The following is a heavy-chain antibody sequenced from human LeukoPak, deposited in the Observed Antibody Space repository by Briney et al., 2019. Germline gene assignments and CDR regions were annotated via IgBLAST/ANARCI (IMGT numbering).Heavy chain of an antibody. Sequence: PSETLSLTCTVSGGSISSGSYYWSWIRQPAGKGLEWIGRIYINGTTNYNPSLKSRVTISVDKSKNQFSLKLSSVTAADTAVYYCARVDPRAGDEGWGQGTLVTVSS. J-gene: IGHJ4*02. V-gene: IGHV4-61*02. D-gene: IGHD2-21*01. CDR2: IYINGTT. CDR3: ARVDPRAGDEG. CDR1: GGSISSGSYY.